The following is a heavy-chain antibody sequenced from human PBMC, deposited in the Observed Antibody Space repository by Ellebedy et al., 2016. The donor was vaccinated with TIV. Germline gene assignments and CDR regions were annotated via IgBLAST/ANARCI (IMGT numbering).Heavy chain of an antibody. Sequence: SETLSLTXAVYGGSFSGYYWSWIRQPPGKGLEWIGEINHSGSTNYNPSLKSRVTISVDTSKNQFSLKLSSVTAADTAVYYCARGRGLRSRPLNYYYYMDVWGKGTTVTVSS. CDR3: ARGRGLRSRPLNYYYYMDV. D-gene: IGHD6-13*01. CDR2: INHSGST. J-gene: IGHJ6*03. V-gene: IGHV4-34*01. CDR1: GGSFSGYY.